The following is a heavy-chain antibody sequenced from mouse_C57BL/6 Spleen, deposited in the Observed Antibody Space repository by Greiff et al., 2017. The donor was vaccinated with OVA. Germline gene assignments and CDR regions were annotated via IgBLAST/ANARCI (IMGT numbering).Heavy chain of an antibody. CDR2: IDPSDSYT. J-gene: IGHJ4*01. CDR3: ARGYGSSYYAMDY. Sequence: QVQLQQPGAELVMPGASVKLSCKASGYTFTSYWMHWVKQRPGQGLEWIGEIDPSDSYTNYNQKFKGKSTLTVDKSSSTAYMQLSSLTSEDSAVYYCARGYGSSYYAMDYWGQGTSVTVSS. D-gene: IGHD1-1*01. CDR1: GYTFTSYW. V-gene: IGHV1-69*01.